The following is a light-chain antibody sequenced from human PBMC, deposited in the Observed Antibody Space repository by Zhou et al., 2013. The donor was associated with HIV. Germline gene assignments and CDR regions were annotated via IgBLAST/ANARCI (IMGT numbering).Light chain of an antibody. CDR1: QSVGSK. V-gene: IGKV3-11*01. CDR3: QQRSKWPPLFT. Sequence: IVLTQSPATLSASPGEAVTLSCRASQSVGSKLAWYQQKPGQAPKLLVYDASNRASGIPARFSGSGSGTDFTLTVSSLEPEDFAVYYCQQRSKWPPLFTFGPGTRVDL. CDR2: DAS. J-gene: IGKJ3*01.